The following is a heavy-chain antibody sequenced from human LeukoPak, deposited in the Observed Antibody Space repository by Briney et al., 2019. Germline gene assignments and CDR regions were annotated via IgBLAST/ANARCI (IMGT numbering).Heavy chain of an antibody. V-gene: IGHV3-23*01. D-gene: IGHD2-2*01. CDR2: VSGDGQRT. CDR1: GFTLYNDA. J-gene: IGHJ4*02. Sequence: VGSLRLSCAVSGFTLYNDAMSRVRQAPGKGLRWGSSVSGDGQRTVYADTVNCRFTISRDNSMNTLSLQMNSLRAEDTAVYYCAKEQDNRLLLSHFDYWGQGILVTVSS. CDR3: AKEQDNRLLLSHFDY.